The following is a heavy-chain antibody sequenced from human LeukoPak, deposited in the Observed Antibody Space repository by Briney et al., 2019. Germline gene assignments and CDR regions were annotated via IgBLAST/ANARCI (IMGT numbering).Heavy chain of an antibody. CDR3: ARESDILTPQTFDI. V-gene: IGHV1-18*01. CDR2: ISAYNGNT. J-gene: IGHJ3*02. Sequence: GAPVKVSCKASGYTFTSYGISWVRQAPGQGLEWMGWISAYNGNTNYAQKLQGRVTMTTDTSTSTAYMELRSLRSDDTAVYYCARESDILTPQTFDIWGQGTMVTVSS. D-gene: IGHD3-9*01. CDR1: GYTFTSYG.